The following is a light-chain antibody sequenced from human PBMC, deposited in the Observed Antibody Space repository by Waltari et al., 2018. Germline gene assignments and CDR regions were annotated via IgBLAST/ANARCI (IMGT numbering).Light chain of an antibody. CDR3: QQYNNWPPWT. J-gene: IGKJ1*01. Sequence: EIVMTQSPATLSVSPGESATLSCRASQSVRNNLVWYQRKPGQAPRLLLYSASTRVHGIPARFSGSGSGTEFTLTISSLQSEDFAVYYCQQYNNWPPWTFGQGTKVEIK. CDR2: SAS. CDR1: QSVRNN. V-gene: IGKV3-15*01.